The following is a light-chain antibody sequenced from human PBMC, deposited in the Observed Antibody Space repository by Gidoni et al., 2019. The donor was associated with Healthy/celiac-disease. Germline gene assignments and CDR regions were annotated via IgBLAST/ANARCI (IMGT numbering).Light chain of an antibody. CDR1: SSNIGAGSD. CDR3: QSYDSSLSGPWV. Sequence: QSVLTQPPSVSGPPGQRVTISCTGSSSNIGAGSDVHWYQQLPGTAPKLLIYGNSNRPSGVPDRFSGSKSGTSASLAITGLQAEDEADYYCQSYDSSLSGPWVFGGGTKLTVL. CDR2: GNS. J-gene: IGLJ3*02. V-gene: IGLV1-40*01.